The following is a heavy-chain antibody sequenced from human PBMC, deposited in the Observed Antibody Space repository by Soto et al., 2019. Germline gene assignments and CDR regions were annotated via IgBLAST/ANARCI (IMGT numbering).Heavy chain of an antibody. CDR3: TRGGDAYKNGH. V-gene: IGHV4-61*01. CDR2: IHYSGST. D-gene: IGHD2-21*01. Sequence: SETLSLTCTVPGGSVNIVTYYLSWIRQPPGKGLEWIGFIHYSGSTNYNPSLKSRVTMSVDTSKNQFSLKLTSVNAADTAVYYCTRGGDAYKNGHWGQGTLVTVSS. CDR1: GGSVNIVTYY. J-gene: IGHJ4*02.